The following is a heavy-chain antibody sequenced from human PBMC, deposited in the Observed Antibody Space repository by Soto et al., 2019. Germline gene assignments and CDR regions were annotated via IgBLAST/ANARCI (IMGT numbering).Heavy chain of an antibody. CDR1: GLTCRSYS. CDR2: INSSSSTI. J-gene: IGHJ5*02. Sequence: LRLFCAPSGLTCRSYSMHCPRQAPGKGPEGVSYINSSSSTIYYADSGKGRFTISRDNAKNSLHLHMNNLRPERPPVYYSPRARQNWFDPWGQGTLVT. CDR3: PRARQNWFDP. D-gene: IGHD6-25*01. V-gene: IGHV3-48*01.